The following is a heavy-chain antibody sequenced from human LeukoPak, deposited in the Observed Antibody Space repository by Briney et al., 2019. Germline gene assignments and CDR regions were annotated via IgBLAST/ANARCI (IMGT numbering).Heavy chain of an antibody. Sequence: GGSLRLSCAASGFTFSSYAMSWVRQAPGKGLEGVSSISGSGGSTYYADSVKGRFTIFSDNSKNPLYLQIKSLRAQDTAVYYCAKNYYGSSGYYPSLDHWGQGTLVTVSS. CDR2: ISGSGGST. V-gene: IGHV3-23*01. CDR1: GFTFSSYA. D-gene: IGHD3-22*01. J-gene: IGHJ4*02. CDR3: AKNYYGSSGYYPSLDH.